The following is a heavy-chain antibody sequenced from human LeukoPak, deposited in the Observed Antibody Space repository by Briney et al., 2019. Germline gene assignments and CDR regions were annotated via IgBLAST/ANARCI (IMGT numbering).Heavy chain of an antibody. CDR3: AREEVTNYFDY. CDR1: GFTFSYYW. Sequence: GGSLRLSCAASGFTFSYYWMSWVRQAPGKGLEWVANIKQDGNEKYYVDSVKGRFTISRDNAKNSLYLQMNSLRAEDTAVYYCAREEVTNYFDYWGQGTLVTVSS. J-gene: IGHJ4*02. CDR2: IKQDGNEK. D-gene: IGHD2-21*02. V-gene: IGHV3-7*01.